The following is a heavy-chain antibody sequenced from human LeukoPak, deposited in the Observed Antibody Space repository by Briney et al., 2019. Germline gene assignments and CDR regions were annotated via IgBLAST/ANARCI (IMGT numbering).Heavy chain of an antibody. Sequence: PGRSLRLSCAASGFTFSSYAMHWVRQAPGKGLEWVTVISYDGSNKYYADSVKGRFTISRDNSKNTLYLQMNSLRAEDMAVYYCARDHRVSGWYGYFEYWGQGTLVTVSS. CDR2: ISYDGSNK. CDR3: ARDHRVSGWYGYFEY. J-gene: IGHJ4*02. CDR1: GFTFSSYA. D-gene: IGHD6-19*01. V-gene: IGHV3-30-3*01.